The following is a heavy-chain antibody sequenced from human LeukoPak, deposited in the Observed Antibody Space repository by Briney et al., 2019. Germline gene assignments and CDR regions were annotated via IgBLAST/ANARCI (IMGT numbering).Heavy chain of an antibody. D-gene: IGHD7-27*01. CDR3: ARDGQAFNSNWDYFEY. J-gene: IGHJ4*02. Sequence: GESLRLSCAASGFIFDTFTMSWVRLAPGKGLEWVSGIGNTETYYADSVKGRFTISRDNSKSTIYLHMNNLRAEDTALYYCARDGQAFNSNWDYFEYWGQGTPVTVSS. CDR1: GFIFDTFT. V-gene: IGHV3-23*01. CDR2: IGNTET.